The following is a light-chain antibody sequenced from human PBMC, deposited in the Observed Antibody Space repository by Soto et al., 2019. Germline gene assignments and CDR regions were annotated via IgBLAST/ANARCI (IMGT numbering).Light chain of an antibody. Sequence: EIVLTQSPGTLSLSPGERATLSCRASQSFDAKYLAWYRQIPGQTPRLLMYGASIRAPGIPDTFSGSGSGTDFTLTISTLEPEDFALYYCQHYSGSSRAFGPGPEVEIK. CDR1: QSFDAKY. J-gene: IGKJ1*01. CDR3: QHYSGSSRA. V-gene: IGKV3-20*01. CDR2: GAS.